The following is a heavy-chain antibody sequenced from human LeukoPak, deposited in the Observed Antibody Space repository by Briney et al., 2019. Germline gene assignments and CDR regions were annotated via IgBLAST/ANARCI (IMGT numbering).Heavy chain of an antibody. V-gene: IGHV1-58*01. Sequence: ASVKVSCKASGFTFTSSAVQWVRQARGQRLEWIGWIVIGSGNTNYAQKFQERVTITRDMSTSTAYMELSSLRSEDTAVYYCARGAGDCSGGSCYSPPVLGLLNPYYYYYMDVWGKGTTVTVSS. CDR1: GFTFTSSA. CDR3: ARGAGDCSGGSCYSPPVLGLLNPYYYYYMDV. D-gene: IGHD2-15*01. CDR2: IVIGSGNT. J-gene: IGHJ6*03.